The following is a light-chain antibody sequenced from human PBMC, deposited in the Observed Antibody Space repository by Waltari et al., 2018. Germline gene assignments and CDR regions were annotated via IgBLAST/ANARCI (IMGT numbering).Light chain of an antibody. CDR2: EDS. CDR3: QVWDSSSDHWV. CDR1: NIGSKR. J-gene: IGLJ3*02. V-gene: IGLV3-21*02. Sequence: SYVLTQPPSVSLAPGQTARITCGGNNIGSKRVHWYQRKTGQALVVVVYEDSDRPSGIPERFSGSNSGNTATLTISGVEAGDEADYYCQVWDSSSDHWVFGGGTKLTVL.